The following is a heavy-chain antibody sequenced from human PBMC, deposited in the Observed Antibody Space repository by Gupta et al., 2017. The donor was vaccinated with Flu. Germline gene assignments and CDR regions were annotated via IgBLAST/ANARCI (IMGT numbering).Heavy chain of an antibody. J-gene: IGHJ5*02. CDR3: ARLWTGGLDP. V-gene: IGHV1-3*01. CDR2: INADNDDI. CDR1: YTFTSYP. D-gene: IGHD3-10*01. Sequence: YTFTSYPNHWGRQAPGQRLEWIGWINADNDDIKDSQKFQGRLIITGDTSASTAYMELSSLRSEDTAVYYCARLWTGGLDPWGQGTLVTVSS.